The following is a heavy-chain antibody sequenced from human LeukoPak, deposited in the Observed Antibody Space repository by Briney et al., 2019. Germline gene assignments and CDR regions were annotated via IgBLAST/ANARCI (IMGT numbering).Heavy chain of an antibody. CDR2: IYHSGIT. J-gene: IGHJ4*02. V-gene: IGHV4-38-2*01. CDR3: ARGRSYGFDFDS. Sequence: PSETLSLTCAVSGVSISSGSYWVWIRRPPGKGLEWIASIYHSGITYYNPSLKSRVTISVDTSKSQFSLRVTSVTAADTAVYYCARGRSYGFDFDSWGPGTLVIVSS. D-gene: IGHD5-18*01. CDR1: GVSISSGSY.